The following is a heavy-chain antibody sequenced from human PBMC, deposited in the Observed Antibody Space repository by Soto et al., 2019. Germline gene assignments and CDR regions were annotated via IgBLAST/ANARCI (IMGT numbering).Heavy chain of an antibody. V-gene: IGHV4-39*01. CDR2: IYYSGST. CDR1: GGSISSSSYY. CDR3: VRQGSPYCSGGSCYSAWFDP. J-gene: IGHJ5*02. D-gene: IGHD2-15*01. Sequence: SETLSLTCTVSGGSISSSSYYWGWIRQPPGKGLEWIGSIYYSGSTYYNPSLKSRVTISVDTSKNQFSLKLSSVTAADTSVYYCVRQGSPYCSGGSCYSAWFDPWGQGTLVTVS.